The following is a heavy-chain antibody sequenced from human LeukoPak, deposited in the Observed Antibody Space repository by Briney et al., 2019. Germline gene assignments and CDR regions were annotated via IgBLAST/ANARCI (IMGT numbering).Heavy chain of an antibody. CDR3: ARGASSGYYYVRERGYYFDY. J-gene: IGHJ4*02. D-gene: IGHD3-22*01. CDR2: INHSGST. V-gene: IGHV4-34*01. CDR1: GGSFSGYY. Sequence: SETLSLTCAVYGGSFSGYYWSWIRQPPGKGLEWIGEINHSGSTNYNPSLKSRVTISVDTSKNQFSLKMRSVTAADTPVYYCARGASSGYYYVRERGYYFDYWGQGTLVTVSS.